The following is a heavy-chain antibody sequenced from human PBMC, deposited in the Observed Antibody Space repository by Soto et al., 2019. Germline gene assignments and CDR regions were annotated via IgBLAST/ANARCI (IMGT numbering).Heavy chain of an antibody. D-gene: IGHD3-3*01. J-gene: IGHJ6*03. CDR1: GFTFSSYA. CDR2: ISGSGGST. V-gene: IGHV3-23*01. CDR3: AAAQYYDFWSGPETYYYMEV. Sequence: GGSLRLSCAASGFTFSSYAMSWVRQAPGKGLEWVSAISGSGGSTYYADSVKGRFTISRDNSKNTLYLQMNSLRAEDTAVYYCAAAQYYDFWSGPETYYYMEVWGKGTTVTVSS.